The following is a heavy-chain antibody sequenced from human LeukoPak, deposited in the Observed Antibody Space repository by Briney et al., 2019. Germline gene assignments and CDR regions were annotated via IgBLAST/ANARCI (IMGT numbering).Heavy chain of an antibody. V-gene: IGHV1-8*01. Sequence: ASVKVSCKASGYTFTSYDINWVRQATGQGLEWMGWMNPNSGNTGYAQKFQGRVTMTRNTSISTAYMELSSLRSEDTAVYYCARVLDIVVVPAAIDYGMDVWGQGTTVTVSS. CDR3: ARVLDIVVVPAAIDYGMDV. CDR2: MNPNSGNT. D-gene: IGHD2-2*02. CDR1: GYTFTSYD. J-gene: IGHJ6*02.